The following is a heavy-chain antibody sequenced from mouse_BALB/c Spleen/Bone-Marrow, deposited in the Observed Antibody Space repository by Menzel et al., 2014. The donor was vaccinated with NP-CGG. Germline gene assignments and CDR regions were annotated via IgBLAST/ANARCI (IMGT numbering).Heavy chain of an antibody. CDR2: IAPGSNST. D-gene: IGHD1-1*01. CDR1: GYTFTSYW. CDR3: ARSYYGRAMDY. J-gene: IGHJ4*01. Sequence: DLVKPGASVKLSCKASGYTFTSYWINWIKQRPGQGLEGIGRIAPGSNSTYYDEMFKGKATLTVDTSSSTAYIQLSSLSSEDSAVYFCARSYYGRAMDYWGQGTSVTVSS. V-gene: IGHV1S41*01.